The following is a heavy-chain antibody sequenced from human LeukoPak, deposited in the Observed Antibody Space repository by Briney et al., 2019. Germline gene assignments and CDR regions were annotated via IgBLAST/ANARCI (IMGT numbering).Heavy chain of an antibody. D-gene: IGHD6-19*01. J-gene: IGHJ4*02. Sequence: GRSLRLSSAASGFTFDDYAMHWVRQAPGKGLEWVSGISWNSGSIGYADSVKGRFTISRDNAKNSLYLQMNSLRAEDTALYYCAKVSVAVADLYYFDYWGQGTLVTVSS. V-gene: IGHV3-9*01. CDR2: ISWNSGSI. CDR3: AKVSVAVADLYYFDY. CDR1: GFTFDDYA.